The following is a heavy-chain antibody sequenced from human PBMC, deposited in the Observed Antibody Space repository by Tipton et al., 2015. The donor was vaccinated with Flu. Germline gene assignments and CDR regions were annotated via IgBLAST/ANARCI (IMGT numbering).Heavy chain of an antibody. J-gene: IGHJ4*02. CDR1: GASLRSSSYY. CDR3: ARGSGSGTYLIFDL. Sequence: TLSLTCTVSGASLRSSSYYWGWIRQPQGKGLEWIGSFYYDVGTYYNPSLNSRVTISVDESKNQFSLRLTSVTAADTAVYYCARGSGSGTYLIFDLWGQGILATVSS. V-gene: IGHV4-39*07. D-gene: IGHD3-10*01. CDR2: FYYDVGT.